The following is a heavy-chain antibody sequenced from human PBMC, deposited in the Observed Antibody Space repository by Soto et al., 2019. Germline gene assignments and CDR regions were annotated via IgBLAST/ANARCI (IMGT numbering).Heavy chain of an antibody. CDR2: IYYSGST. CDR3: AREGTTVDSYYYYGMDV. V-gene: IGHV4-59*01. J-gene: IGHJ6*02. CDR1: GGSISSYY. D-gene: IGHD1-1*01. Sequence: QVQLQESGPGLVKPSETLSLTCTVSGGSISSYYWSWIRQPPGKGLEWIGYIYYSGSTNYNPSLTSRVTISVDTSKNHFSLKLSSVTAADTAVYYCAREGTTVDSYYYYGMDVWGQGTTVTVSS.